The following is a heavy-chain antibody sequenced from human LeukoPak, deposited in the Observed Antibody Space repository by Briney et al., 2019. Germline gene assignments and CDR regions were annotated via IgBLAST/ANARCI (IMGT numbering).Heavy chain of an antibody. Sequence: SQTRSLTCTVSGGSISSGGYYWSWIRQHPGKGLEWIGYIYYSGNTYYNPSLKSRVTISVDTSKTQFSLKLSSVTAADTAVYYCARSDYGDYDIDYWGQGTLVTVSS. D-gene: IGHD4-17*01. CDR3: ARSDYGDYDIDY. J-gene: IGHJ4*02. CDR2: IYYSGNT. V-gene: IGHV4-31*03. CDR1: GGSISSGGYY.